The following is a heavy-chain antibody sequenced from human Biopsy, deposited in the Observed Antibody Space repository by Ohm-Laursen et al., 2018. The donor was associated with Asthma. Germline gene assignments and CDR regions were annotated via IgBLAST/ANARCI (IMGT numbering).Heavy chain of an antibody. Sequence: SLRLSYAASGFTFSSYAMHWVRQAPGKGLEWMAVISYDGSNKYYADSVKGRFTISRDNSKNTLYLQMNSLRAEDTAVYYCAREGIAVAHFDYWGQGTLVTVSS. CDR3: AREGIAVAHFDY. D-gene: IGHD6-19*01. J-gene: IGHJ4*02. V-gene: IGHV3-30-3*01. CDR2: ISYDGSNK. CDR1: GFTFSSYA.